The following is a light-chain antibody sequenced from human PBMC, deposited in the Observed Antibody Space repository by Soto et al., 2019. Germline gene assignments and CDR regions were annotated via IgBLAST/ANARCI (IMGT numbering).Light chain of an antibody. CDR2: RTS. CDR1: QSISSN. Sequence: EIVMTLSPATLSVSPGERATLSCRASQSISSNLAWYQQKPGQAPRLLMFRTSSRATGFPARFSGSGSGTEFNLTISSLQSEDFGVYYCQQYNNWPRATFGGGTKVEIK. V-gene: IGKV3-15*01. J-gene: IGKJ4*01. CDR3: QQYNNWPRAT.